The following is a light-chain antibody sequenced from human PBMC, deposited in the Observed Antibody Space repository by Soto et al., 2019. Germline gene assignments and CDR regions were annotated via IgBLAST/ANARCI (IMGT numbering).Light chain of an antibody. CDR1: QTISSW. J-gene: IGKJ1*01. V-gene: IGKV1-5*03. CDR2: KAS. CDR3: QQSYSTPT. Sequence: DIQITQSPSTLSGSVGDRVTMTCRASQTISSWLAWYQQKPGKAPKLLIYKASTLKSGVPSRFSGSGSGTDFTLTIRSLQPEDFATYYCQQSYSTPTFGQGTKVDIK.